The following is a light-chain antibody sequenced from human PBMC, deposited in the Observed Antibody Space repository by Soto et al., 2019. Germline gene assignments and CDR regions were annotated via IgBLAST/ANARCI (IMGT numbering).Light chain of an antibody. CDR2: AAS. J-gene: IGKJ3*01. V-gene: IGKV1-9*01. CDR3: LHLNSYSPDT. Sequence: DIQLTQSPSFLSASVGDRVTITCRASQGISSYLAWYQQKPGTAPKLLIFAASTLQNGVPSRFSGSGSGTEFTLTISSLQPEDFATYYCLHLNSYSPDTFGPGTKVAIK. CDR1: QGISSY.